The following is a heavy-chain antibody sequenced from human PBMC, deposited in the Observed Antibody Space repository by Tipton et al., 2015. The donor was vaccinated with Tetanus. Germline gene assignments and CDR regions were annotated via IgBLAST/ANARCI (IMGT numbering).Heavy chain of an antibody. D-gene: IGHD3-22*01. V-gene: IGHV5-51*01. CDR2: SYPGDSDT. J-gene: IGHJ6*02. Sequence: MQLVQSGAEVKKPGESLKISCKGSGYSFTSYWIGWVRQMPGKGLEWMGSSYPGDSDTRYSPSFQGQVTISADKSISTAYLHWSRLKASDTAMYSCARQYYYDSSGYSYYYGMDVWGQGTTVPVSS. CDR3: ARQYYYDSSGYSYYYGMDV. CDR1: GYSFTSYW.